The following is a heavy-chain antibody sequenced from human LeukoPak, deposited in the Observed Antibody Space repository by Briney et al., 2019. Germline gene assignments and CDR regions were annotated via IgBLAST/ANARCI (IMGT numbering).Heavy chain of an antibody. V-gene: IGHV3-23*01. CDR3: ANGDCRGGRCSSGAY. CDR2: ISDGGDNI. Sequence: GGSLRPSCAASTFTFSSYAMTWVRQAPGEGLEWVAVISDGGDNIHYADSVKGRFTISRDNSQNTLHLHMNSLRGEDTAVYYCANGDCRGGRCSSGAYWGQGTLVTVSS. CDR1: TFTFSSYA. J-gene: IGHJ4*02. D-gene: IGHD2-15*01.